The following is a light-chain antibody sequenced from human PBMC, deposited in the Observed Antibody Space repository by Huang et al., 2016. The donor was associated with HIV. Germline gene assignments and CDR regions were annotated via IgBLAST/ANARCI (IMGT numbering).Light chain of an antibody. CDR2: DAS. J-gene: IGKJ3*01. CDR3: QQRSNWRFT. Sequence: EIVLTQSPATLSLSPGERATLSCRASQSVSSYLAWYQQKPGQAPRLHIYDASNRATGIPARFSGSGSGTDFTLTISSLEPEDFAVYYCQQRSNWRFTFGPGTKVDIK. CDR1: QSVSSY. V-gene: IGKV3-11*01.